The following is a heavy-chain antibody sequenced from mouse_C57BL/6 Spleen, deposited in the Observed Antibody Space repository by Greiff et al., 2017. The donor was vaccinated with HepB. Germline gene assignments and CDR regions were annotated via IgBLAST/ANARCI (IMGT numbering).Heavy chain of an antibody. V-gene: IGHV1-47*01. J-gene: IGHJ1*03. CDR2: FHPYNDDT. D-gene: IGHD2-1*01. CDR1: GYTFTTYP. CDR3: ARGDYYGPYWYFDV. Sequence: QVKLQQSGAELMKPGASVKMSCKASGYTFTTYPIEWMKQNHGKSLEWIGNFHPYNDDTKYNEKFKGKATLTVEKSSSTVYLELSRLTSDDSAVYYCARGDYYGPYWYFDVWGTGTTVTVSS.